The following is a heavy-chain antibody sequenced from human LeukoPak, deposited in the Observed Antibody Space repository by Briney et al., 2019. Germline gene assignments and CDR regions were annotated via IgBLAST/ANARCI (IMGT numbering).Heavy chain of an antibody. V-gene: IGHV1-18*01. D-gene: IGHD1-26*01. CDR1: GYTFTSYG. Sequence: ASVKVSCKASGYTFTSYGISWVRQAPGQGLEWMGWISVQNGNIKYAQKFQGRVNLTTDTSTTSAYMELRSLTSDDTAVYYCARDSGSYWNYFDYWGQGTLVTVSS. CDR3: ARDSGSYWNYFDY. J-gene: IGHJ4*02. CDR2: ISVQNGNI.